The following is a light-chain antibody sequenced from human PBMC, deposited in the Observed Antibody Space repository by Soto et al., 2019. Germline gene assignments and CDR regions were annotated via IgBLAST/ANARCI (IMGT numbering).Light chain of an antibody. J-gene: IGKJ2*01. CDR2: DAS. Sequence: EIVLTQSPATLSLSPGERATLSCRASQSVSSYLAWYQQKPGQAPRLLNYDASNRATGIPARFSGSGSGTDFTLTISSLEPEDFAVYYCQQRSNWPYTFVQGTKLEIK. CDR3: QQRSNWPYT. V-gene: IGKV3-11*01. CDR1: QSVSSY.